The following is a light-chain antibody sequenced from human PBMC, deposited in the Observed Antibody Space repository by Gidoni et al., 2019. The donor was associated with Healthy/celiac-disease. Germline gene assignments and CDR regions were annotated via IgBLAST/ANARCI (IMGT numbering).Light chain of an antibody. CDR1: SSNIGSNY. CDR2: RTN. V-gene: IGLV1-47*01. CDR3: AAWDDSLSGYV. J-gene: IGLJ1*01. Sequence: SVLTQPPSASGTPRQRVTISCSGRSSNIGSNYVYWYQQLPGTAPKLLIYRTNQRPSGVPDRFSGSKSGTSAALAISGLRSEDEADYYCAAWDDSLSGYVFGTGTKVTVL.